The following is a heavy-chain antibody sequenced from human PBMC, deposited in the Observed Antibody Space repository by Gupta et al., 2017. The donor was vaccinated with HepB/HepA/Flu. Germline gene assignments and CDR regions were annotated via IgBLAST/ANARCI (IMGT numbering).Heavy chain of an antibody. Sequence: QLQLQESGPGLVKPSETLSLTCTVSGGSISSSISYWGWIRQPPGKGLEWIGSIYYSGSTYYNPSLKSRVTISVDTSKNQFSLKLSSVTAADTAVYYCARPGWSSSAPGGHFQHWGQGTLVTVSS. V-gene: IGHV4-39*01. CDR2: IYYSGST. CDR1: GGSISSSISY. CDR3: ARPGWSSSAPGGHFQH. J-gene: IGHJ1*01. D-gene: IGHD6-6*01.